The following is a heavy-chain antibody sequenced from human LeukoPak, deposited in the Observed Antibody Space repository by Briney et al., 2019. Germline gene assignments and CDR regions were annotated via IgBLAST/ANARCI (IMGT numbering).Heavy chain of an antibody. Sequence: GGSLRLSCTASGFIFTNAWLSWVRQAPGKGLEWVGRIKSKANGGTIDYAAPVKGRFTISRDDSKNTLYLQMNSLKTEDTAVYYCTTDGDLDYWGQGTLVTVSS. D-gene: IGHD4-17*01. CDR1: GFIFTNAW. J-gene: IGHJ4*02. V-gene: IGHV3-15*01. CDR2: IKSKANGGTI. CDR3: TTDGDLDY.